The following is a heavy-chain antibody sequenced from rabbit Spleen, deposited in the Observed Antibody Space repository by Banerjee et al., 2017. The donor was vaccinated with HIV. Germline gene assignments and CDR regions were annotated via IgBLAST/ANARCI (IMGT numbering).Heavy chain of an antibody. CDR2: IYTGFFGST. D-gene: IGHD4-2*01. J-gene: IGHJ4*01. Sequence: QEQLEESGGGLVKPGGTLTLTCKASGIDFSSGYYMCWVRQAPGKGPEWIACIYTGFFGSTYYASWAKGRFTISKTSSTTVTLQMTSLTAADTATYFCATGGTIISYFNLWGPGTLVTVS. CDR1: GIDFSSGYY. V-gene: IGHV1S45*01. CDR3: ATGGTIISYFNL.